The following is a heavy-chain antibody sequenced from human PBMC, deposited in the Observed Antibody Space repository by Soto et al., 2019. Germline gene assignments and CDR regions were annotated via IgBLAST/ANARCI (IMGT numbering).Heavy chain of an antibody. V-gene: IGHV3-23*01. J-gene: IGHJ4*02. Sequence: PGGSLRLSCAASGFTFSSYAMSWVRQAPGKGLEWVSAISGSGGSTYYADSVKGRFTISRDNSKNTLYLQMNSLRAEDTAVYYCAKAAVDIVVVPAAHDFDYWGQGTLVTVSS. CDR1: GFTFSSYA. D-gene: IGHD2-2*01. CDR3: AKAAVDIVVVPAAHDFDY. CDR2: ISGSGGST.